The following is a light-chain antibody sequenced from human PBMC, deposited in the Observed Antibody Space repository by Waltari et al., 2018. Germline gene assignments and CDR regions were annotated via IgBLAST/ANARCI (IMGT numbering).Light chain of an antibody. CDR1: SSDVGGYNY. CDR3: SSYTSSSAFV. Sequence: QSALTQPASVSGSPGQSITISCTGTSSDVGGYNYVSCYQQHPGKAPKLMIYEVSTRPSGVANRFSGSKSGNTASLTISGRQAEDEADYYCSSYTSSSAFVFGTGTKVTVL. CDR2: EVS. J-gene: IGLJ1*01. V-gene: IGLV2-14*01.